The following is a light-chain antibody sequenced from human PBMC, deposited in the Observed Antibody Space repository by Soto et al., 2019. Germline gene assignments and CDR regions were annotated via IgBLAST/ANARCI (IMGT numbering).Light chain of an antibody. Sequence: QSALTQPASVSGSPGQSTTISCTGTSSDIGGYNYVSWYQQLPGEAPKLIIYDVSDRPAGVSARFSGSKSGATASLTISGLQAEDECDYYCHTCRSKHTYVFGAGTKLTVL. CDR3: HTCRSKHTYV. CDR1: SSDIGGYNY. V-gene: IGLV2-14*01. CDR2: DVS. J-gene: IGLJ1*01.